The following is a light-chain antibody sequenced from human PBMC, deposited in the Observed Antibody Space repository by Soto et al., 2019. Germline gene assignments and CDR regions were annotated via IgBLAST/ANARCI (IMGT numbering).Light chain of an antibody. J-gene: IGLJ2*01. V-gene: IGLV2-23*01. CDR1: TSDIATYNL. CDR3: CSYEGGTPLSVI. CDR2: DDN. Sequence: QSALTQPASVSGSPGQSITISCTGSTSDIATYNLVSWYQQHPGKVPKLIIHDDNNRPSGISDRLSGSKSGNTASLTISALQAEDEADYYCCSYEGGTPLSVIFGGGTKLTVL.